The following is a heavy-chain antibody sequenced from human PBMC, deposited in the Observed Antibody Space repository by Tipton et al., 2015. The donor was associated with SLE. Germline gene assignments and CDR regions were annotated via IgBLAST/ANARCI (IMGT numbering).Heavy chain of an antibody. Sequence: QLVQSGAEVKQPGASVKVSCKASGSTFTSYYVPWVRQAPGEGLEWMGIVNPSGGYTSYAQKFQGRVTMTRDMSTSTVYMEQSSLRSDETAMYYCARNPDWAFDYWDKESLITVSS. CDR1: GSTFTSYY. J-gene: IGHJ4*02. CDR2: VNPSGGYT. D-gene: IGHD2-21*01. CDR3: ARNPDWAFDY. V-gene: IGHV1-46*01.